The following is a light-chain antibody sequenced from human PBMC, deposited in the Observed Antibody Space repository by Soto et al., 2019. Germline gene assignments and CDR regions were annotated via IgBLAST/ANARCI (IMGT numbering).Light chain of an antibody. CDR1: SSDVGGYNY. CDR2: EVS. J-gene: IGLJ2*01. V-gene: IGLV2-14*01. Sequence: QSVLTQPASVSGSPGQSITISCTGTSSDVGGYNYVSWYQHHPGKAPKLIIYEVSIRPSGVSNRFSGSKSGNTASLTISGLQAEDAADYYFSSYTSSSTPYVVFGGGTKLTVL. CDR3: SSYTSSSTPYVV.